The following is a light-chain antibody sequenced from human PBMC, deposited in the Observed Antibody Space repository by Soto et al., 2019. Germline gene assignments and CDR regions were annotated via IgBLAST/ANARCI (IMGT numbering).Light chain of an antibody. V-gene: IGLV2-8*01. Sequence: QSALTQPPSASGSPGQSVTISCTGTSSDVGGYNYVSWYQQHPGKAPKLMIYDVSNRPSGVPDRFSGSKSGNTASLTVSGLQAEDEADYYCNSYRGSNNVRFGGGTKLTVL. J-gene: IGLJ2*01. CDR2: DVS. CDR3: NSYRGSNNVR. CDR1: SSDVGGYNY.